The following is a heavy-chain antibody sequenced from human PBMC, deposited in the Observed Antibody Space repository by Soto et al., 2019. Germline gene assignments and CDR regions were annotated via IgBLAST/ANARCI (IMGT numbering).Heavy chain of an antibody. V-gene: IGHV4-39*01. Sequence: QLQLQESGPGLAKPSETLSLTCTVSGGSISSSSYYWGWIRQPPGKGLEWIGSIYYSGSTYYNPSLKSRVTISADTSKNQFSLKLSSVTAADTAVYYCASRYIAAAGTEDYWGQGTLVTVSS. CDR2: IYYSGST. CDR3: ASRYIAAAGTEDY. J-gene: IGHJ4*02. D-gene: IGHD6-13*01. CDR1: GGSISSSSYY.